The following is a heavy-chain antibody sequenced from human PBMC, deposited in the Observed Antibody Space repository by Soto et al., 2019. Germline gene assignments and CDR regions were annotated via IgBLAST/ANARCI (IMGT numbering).Heavy chain of an antibody. Sequence: GGSMKLARAASGVTFNNAWMNWARQAPGKGLEWVGRIKSKTDGGTTDYAAPVKGRFTISRDDSKNTLYLQMNSLKTEDTAVYYCTKVVVTAILGYCGQGTLVTVSS. J-gene: IGHJ4*02. V-gene: IGHV3-15*07. D-gene: IGHD2-21*02. CDR1: GVTFNNAW. CDR2: IKSKTDGGTT. CDR3: TKVVVTAILGY.